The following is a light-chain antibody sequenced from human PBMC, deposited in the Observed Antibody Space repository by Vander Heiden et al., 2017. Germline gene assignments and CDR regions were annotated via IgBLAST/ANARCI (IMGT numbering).Light chain of an antibody. CDR2: TAS. J-gene: IGLJ3*02. V-gene: IGLV7-43*01. CDR1: TGAVTSGYY. Sequence: QTVVTQEPSLTVSPGGTVTPTCASSTGAVTSGYYPNWFQQTPGQAPGALIYTASNKHSCTPARFSGSLLGGKAALTRAGVQHEDEAEYYCLLQQGGAGVFGGGTKLTVL. CDR3: LLQQGGAGV.